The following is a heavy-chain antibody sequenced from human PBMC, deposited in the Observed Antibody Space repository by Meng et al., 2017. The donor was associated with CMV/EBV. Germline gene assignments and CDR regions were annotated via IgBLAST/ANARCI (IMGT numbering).Heavy chain of an antibody. CDR3: ATAILTHFDY. Sequence: HVPLVASGVERNKRGSSCTVARKVSGYIFTSSCNTCVRQAPGQWLEWMGCISDYNGNTKYAQKLQVRVAMTTAPTTSRAYMKLRSLRSDEAAVYYCATAILTHFDYWCQGTLVTVSS. CDR2: ISDYNGNT. J-gene: IGHJ4*02. V-gene: IGHV1-18*01. D-gene: IGHD3-9*01. CDR1: GYIFTSSC.